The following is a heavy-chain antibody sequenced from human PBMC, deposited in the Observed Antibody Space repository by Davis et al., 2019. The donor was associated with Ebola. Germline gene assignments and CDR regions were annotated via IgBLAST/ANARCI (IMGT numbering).Heavy chain of an antibody. Sequence: SETLSLTCTMSGGSVSSYYWTWIRQRPGKGLEWIGYIYYTGHTNYNPSLKSRVTMSIDPSKRQFSLRLTSVTAADTAVYYCAKAPGLNYYYYMDVWGKGTTVTVSS. CDR1: GGSVSSYY. D-gene: IGHD1-14*01. V-gene: IGHV4-59*02. CDR3: AKAPGLNYYYYMDV. CDR2: IYYTGHT. J-gene: IGHJ6*03.